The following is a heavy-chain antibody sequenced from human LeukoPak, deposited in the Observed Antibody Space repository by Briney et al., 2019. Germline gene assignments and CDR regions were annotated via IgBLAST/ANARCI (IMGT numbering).Heavy chain of an antibody. J-gene: IGHJ5*02. CDR2: IYYSGST. Sequence: SETLSLTCTVSGGSISSYYWSWIRQPPGKGLEWIGYIYYSGSTNYNPSLKSRVTISVDTSKNQFSLKLSSVTAADTAVYYCARLLRYYDSSGRSNYNWFDPWGQGTLVTVSS. CDR1: GGSISSYY. V-gene: IGHV4-59*08. CDR3: ARLLRYYDSSGRSNYNWFDP. D-gene: IGHD3-22*01.